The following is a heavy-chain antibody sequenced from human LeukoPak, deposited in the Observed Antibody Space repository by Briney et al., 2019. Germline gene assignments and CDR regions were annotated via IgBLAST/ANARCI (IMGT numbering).Heavy chain of an antibody. D-gene: IGHD5-24*01. CDR2: INHSGST. CDR3: ARPGDGYSFDY. Sequence: SETLSLTCAVYGGSFSGYYWSWVRQPPGKGLEWIGEINHSGSTNYNPSLKSRVTISVDTSKNQFSLKLSSVTAADTAVYYCARPGDGYSFDYWGQGTLVTVSS. V-gene: IGHV4-34*01. CDR1: GGSFSGYY. J-gene: IGHJ4*02.